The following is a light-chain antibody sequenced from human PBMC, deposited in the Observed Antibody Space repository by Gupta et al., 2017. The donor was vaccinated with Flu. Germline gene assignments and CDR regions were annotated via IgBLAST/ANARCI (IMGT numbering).Light chain of an antibody. CDR3: QQYGSSPGT. Sequence: GILFLSPGERATLSCRASQSVRSSYLAWYQQKPGQAPRLLIYGASSRATGVPDRFSGSGSGTDFTLTISGLEPEDFAVYCCQQYGSSPGTFGQGTRVEIK. CDR2: GAS. J-gene: IGKJ1*01. V-gene: IGKV3-20*01. CDR1: QSVRSSY.